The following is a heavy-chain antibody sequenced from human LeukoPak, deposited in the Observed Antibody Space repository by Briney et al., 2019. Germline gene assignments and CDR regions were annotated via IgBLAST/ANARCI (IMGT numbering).Heavy chain of an antibody. Sequence: PGGSLRLSCGASGFTLGSYAMTWVRQAPGKGLEWVSTVTGSGGSTYYADSVRGRFSVSRVNAEKTVYLQLNSLRSDDTAVYYCARAVRGGINNRYNYFYMDLWGKGTPVTVSS. J-gene: IGHJ6*03. V-gene: IGHV3-23*01. CDR3: ARAVRGGINNRYNYFYMDL. CDR1: GFTLGSYA. D-gene: IGHD1-14*01. CDR2: VTGSGGST.